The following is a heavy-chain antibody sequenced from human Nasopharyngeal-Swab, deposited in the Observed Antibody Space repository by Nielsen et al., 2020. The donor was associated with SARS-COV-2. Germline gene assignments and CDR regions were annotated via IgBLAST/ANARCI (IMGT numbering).Heavy chain of an antibody. CDR1: GFTFSNAW. CDR2: IKSKTDGGTT. J-gene: IGHJ6*02. CDR3: TTEYGDYNYYYYYVMDV. V-gene: IGHV3-15*01. D-gene: IGHD4-17*01. Sequence: GESLKISCAASGFTFSNAWMHWVCLAPGKGLEWVGRIKSKTDGGTTDYAAPVKGRFTISRDDSKNTLYLQMNSLKTEDTAVYYCTTEYGDYNYYYYYVMDVWGQGTTVTVS.